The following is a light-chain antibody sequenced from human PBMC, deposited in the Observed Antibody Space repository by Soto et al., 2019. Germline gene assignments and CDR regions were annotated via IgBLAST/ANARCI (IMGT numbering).Light chain of an antibody. V-gene: IGKV1-39*01. CDR1: QRISNY. Sequence: DIHVTQNPSSLSASVGDRVTITCRASQRISNYLNSYQQKQGKAPKVLIYAASCLQPGVPSRFSGSGSGTDFTLTISSLDPEDVAVNYCQQRSNWPPVTFGEGTKVDIK. CDR2: AAS. CDR3: QQRSNWPPVT. J-gene: IGKJ4*01.